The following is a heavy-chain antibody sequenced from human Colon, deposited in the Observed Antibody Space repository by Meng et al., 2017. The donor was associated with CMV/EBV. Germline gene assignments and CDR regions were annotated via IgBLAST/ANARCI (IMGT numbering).Heavy chain of an antibody. Sequence: SPRLSCVASGFTFSQNWMTWVRQAPGKGLEWVATTKEDGSAKFYVDSVKGRFHISRDNAKSSLYLQMDSLRAEDTAIYYCATITGARWGQGTLVTVSS. V-gene: IGHV3-7*01. CDR1: GFTFSQNW. D-gene: IGHD2-8*02. J-gene: IGHJ4*02. CDR3: ATITGAR. CDR2: TKEDGSAK.